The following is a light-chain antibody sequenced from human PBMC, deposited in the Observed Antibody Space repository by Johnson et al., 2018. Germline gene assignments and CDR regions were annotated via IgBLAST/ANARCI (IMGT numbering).Light chain of an antibody. J-gene: IGLJ1*01. CDR1: SSNIGNNY. V-gene: IGLV1-51*02. CDR2: ENN. CDR3: GTWDSSLRGGNV. Sequence: QSVLTQPPSVSAAPGQKVTISCSGSSSNIGNNYVSWYQQLPGTAPKLLIYENNKRPSGIPDRFSGSKSGTSATLGITGLQTGDEADYYCGTWDSSLRGGNVFGTGPKVTAL.